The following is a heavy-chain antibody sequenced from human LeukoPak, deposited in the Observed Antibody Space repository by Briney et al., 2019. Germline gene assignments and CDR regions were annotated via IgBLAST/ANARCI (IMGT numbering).Heavy chain of an antibody. Sequence: ASVKASCKASGYTFTSYYMHWVRQAPGQGLEWMGMIIPSGGSTSDAQQFQGRVTMTRDMSTSTVYMELRSLRSEDTAVYYCARDAPLSMIVVGLPNDAFDIWGQGTMVTVSS. CDR1: GYTFTSYY. J-gene: IGHJ3*02. V-gene: IGHV1-46*01. CDR2: IIPSGGST. CDR3: ARDAPLSMIVVGLPNDAFDI. D-gene: IGHD3-22*01.